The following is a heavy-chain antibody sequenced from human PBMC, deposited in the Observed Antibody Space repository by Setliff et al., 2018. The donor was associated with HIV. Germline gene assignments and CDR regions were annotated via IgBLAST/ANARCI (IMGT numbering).Heavy chain of an antibody. V-gene: IGHV4-61*09. CDR2: MYTDGST. Sequence: PSETLSLTCTVSGGSITSGNYFWSWIRQPAGKGLEWIGHMYTDGSTNYNPSFKSRVTISADTSKNTLYLQMNSLRAEDTAVYYCAKDVGEADTNDYWGQGTLVTVSS. D-gene: IGHD6-25*01. J-gene: IGHJ4*02. CDR3: AKDVGEADTNDY. CDR1: GGSITSGNYF.